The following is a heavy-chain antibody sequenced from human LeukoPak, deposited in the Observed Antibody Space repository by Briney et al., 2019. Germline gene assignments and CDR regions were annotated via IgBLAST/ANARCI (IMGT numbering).Heavy chain of an antibody. CDR3: AKDRLRFLIPHD. CDR2: IRGSGSET. Sequence: GGSLRLSCAASGFTFSSYWMSWVRQAPGKGLEWVCGIRGSGSETFYADSVKGRFIISRDNSINTLYLQMNSLRVEDTALYYCAKDRLRFLIPHDWGQGTLVTVSS. J-gene: IGHJ4*02. CDR1: GFTFSSYW. V-gene: IGHV3-23*01. D-gene: IGHD3-3*01.